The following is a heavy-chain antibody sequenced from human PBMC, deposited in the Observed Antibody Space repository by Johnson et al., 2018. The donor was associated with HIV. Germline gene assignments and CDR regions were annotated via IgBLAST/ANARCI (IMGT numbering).Heavy chain of an antibody. CDR3: ARSIAAAGTDAFDI. CDR1: GFTFSSYW. Sequence: VQLVESGGGVVQPGTSLRLSCVPSGFTFSSYWMSWVRQAPGKGLEWVANIKQDGSEKYYVDSVKGRLTISRDNAKNSLYLQMNSLRAEDTAVYYCARSIAAAGTDAFDIWGQGTMVTVSS. V-gene: IGHV3-7*05. CDR2: IKQDGSEK. D-gene: IGHD6-13*01. J-gene: IGHJ3*02.